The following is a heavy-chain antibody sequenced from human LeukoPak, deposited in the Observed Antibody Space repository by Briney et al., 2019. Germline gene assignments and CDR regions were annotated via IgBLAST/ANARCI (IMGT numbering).Heavy chain of an antibody. V-gene: IGHV5-10-1*01. CDR3: ARQGTSEDYYGMDV. J-gene: IGHJ6*04. Sequence: GESLKISCKGSGYSFTSYWISWVRQMPGKGLVWMGRIDPSDSYTNYSPSFQGHVTISADKSISTAYLQWSSLKASDTAMYYCARQGTSEDYYGMDVWGKGTTVTVSS. D-gene: IGHD3-3*01. CDR1: GYSFTSYW. CDR2: IDPSDSYT.